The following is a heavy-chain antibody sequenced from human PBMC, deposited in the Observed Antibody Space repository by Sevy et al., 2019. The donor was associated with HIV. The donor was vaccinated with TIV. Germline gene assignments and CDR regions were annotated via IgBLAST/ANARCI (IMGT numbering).Heavy chain of an antibody. J-gene: IGHJ6*03. D-gene: IGHD2-2*01. CDR3: AKNSPPYQYPLPIYYYYMDV. CDR1: GFTFSSDA. V-gene: IGHV3-23*01. Sequence: EGSLRLSCAASGFTFSSDAMSWVRQAPGKELEWVSAIRGRGGSTYYADSVKGRFTISRDNSKNTLYLQMNSLRAEDTSVCYCAKNSPPYQYPLPIYYYYMDVWGKGTTVTVSS. CDR2: IRGRGGST.